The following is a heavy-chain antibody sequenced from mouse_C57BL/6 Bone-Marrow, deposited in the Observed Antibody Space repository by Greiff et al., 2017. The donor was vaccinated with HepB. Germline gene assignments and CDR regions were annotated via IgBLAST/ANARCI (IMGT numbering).Heavy chain of an antibody. Sequence: EVNLVESGGGLVKPGGSLKLSCAASGFTFSDYGMHWVRQAPEKGLEWVAYISSGSSTIYYADTVKGRFTISRDNAKNTLFLQMTSLRSEDTAMYYCARPFITTVVRTHWYFDVWGTGTTVTVSS. CDR3: ARPFITTVVRTHWYFDV. V-gene: IGHV5-17*01. J-gene: IGHJ1*03. CDR1: GFTFSDYG. D-gene: IGHD1-1*01. CDR2: ISSGSSTI.